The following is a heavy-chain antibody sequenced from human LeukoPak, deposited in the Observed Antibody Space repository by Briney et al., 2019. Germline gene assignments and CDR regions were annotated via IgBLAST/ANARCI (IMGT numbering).Heavy chain of an antibody. V-gene: IGHV4-39*01. D-gene: IGHD1-26*01. Sequence: PSETLSLTCTVSGGSISSSSYYWAWIRQPPGKGLEWIGSMYYSGTTYYNPSLKSRITISADTSKNQFSMKLSSGTAADTAVYYCGRCSSGSYNWFDPWGQGTLVTVSS. CDR1: GGSISSSSYY. CDR2: MYYSGTT. J-gene: IGHJ5*02. CDR3: GRCSSGSYNWFDP.